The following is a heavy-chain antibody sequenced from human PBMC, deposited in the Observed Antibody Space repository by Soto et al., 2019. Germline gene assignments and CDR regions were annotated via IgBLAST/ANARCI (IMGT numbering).Heavy chain of an antibody. D-gene: IGHD3-3*01. CDR1: GGSISSYY. CDR2: IYYSGST. CDR3: ARGPTYYDFWSGPEGVYNWFHP. V-gene: IGHV4-59*01. Sequence: SETLSLTCTVSGGSISSYYWSWIRQPPGKGLEWIGYIYYSGSTNYNPSLKSRVTISVDTSKNQFSLKLSSVTAADTAVYYCARGPTYYDFWSGPEGVYNWFHPWGQGTLVTVSS. J-gene: IGHJ5*02.